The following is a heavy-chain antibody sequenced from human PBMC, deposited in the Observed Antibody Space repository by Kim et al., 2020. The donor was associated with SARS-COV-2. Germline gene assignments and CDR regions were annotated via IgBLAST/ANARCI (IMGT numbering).Heavy chain of an antibody. CDR2: ISSNCAST. V-gene: IGHV3-64*01. D-gene: IGHD3-22*01. CDR1: GFTFSNFA. CDR3: ARARIRDSFYSSCYYFDY. Sequence: GGSLRLSCTASGFTFSNFAMHWVRQAPGKGLEAVATISSNCASTYYANAVNGRFTISRDNSKNTLYIQMVSLRGEDMAVYYCARARIRDSFYSSCYYFDYWGQGSLVTVSS. J-gene: IGHJ4*02.